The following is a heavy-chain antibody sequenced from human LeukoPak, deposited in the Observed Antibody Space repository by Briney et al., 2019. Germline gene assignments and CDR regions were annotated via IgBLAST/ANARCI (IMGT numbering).Heavy chain of an antibody. CDR2: ISYDGSNK. Sequence: GGSLRLSCAASGFTFSSYGMHWVRQAPGKGLEWVAVISYDGSNKYYADSVKGRFTISRDNSKNTLYLQMNSLRAEDTAVYYCAQDQRYCSSTSCYLDYYYYGVDVWGQGTTVTVSS. V-gene: IGHV3-30*18. D-gene: IGHD2-2*01. CDR1: GFTFSSYG. CDR3: AQDQRYCSSTSCYLDYYYYGVDV. J-gene: IGHJ6*02.